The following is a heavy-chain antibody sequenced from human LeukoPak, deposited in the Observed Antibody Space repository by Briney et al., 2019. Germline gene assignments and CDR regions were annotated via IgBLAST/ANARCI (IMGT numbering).Heavy chain of an antibody. J-gene: IGHJ3*02. Sequence: ESLKTPRHGSGYSLPNYWIGLVRQMPGKGLESVGIIYPGESDTKYSPSSEGQITISVDKSISTAYLQWSSLKASDTGMYYCARSAPKQWLAIDAFDIWGQGTMVAVSS. V-gene: IGHV5-51*01. CDR1: GYSLPNYW. D-gene: IGHD6-19*01. CDR2: IYPGESDT. CDR3: ARSAPKQWLAIDAFDI.